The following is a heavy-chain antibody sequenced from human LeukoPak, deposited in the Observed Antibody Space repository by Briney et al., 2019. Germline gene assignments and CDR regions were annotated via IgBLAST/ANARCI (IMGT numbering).Heavy chain of an antibody. CDR2: IYTSGST. CDR3: ARDYCSGGSCYRAPGPFDY. CDR1: GGSISSYY. Sequence: SETLSLTCTVSGGSISSYYWSWIRQPAGKGLEWIGRIYTSGSTNYNPSLKSRVTMSVDTSKNQFSLKLSSVTAADTAVYYCARDYCSGGSCYRAPGPFDYWGQGTPVTVSS. V-gene: IGHV4-4*07. J-gene: IGHJ4*02. D-gene: IGHD2-15*01.